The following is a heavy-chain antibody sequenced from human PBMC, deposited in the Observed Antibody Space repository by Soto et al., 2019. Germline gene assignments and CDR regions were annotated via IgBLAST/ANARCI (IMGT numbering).Heavy chain of an antibody. V-gene: IGHV1-3*01. CDR3: GRVRASVIGGGVIDTYPIDY. CDR1: GYTFTSYA. D-gene: IGHD3-16*02. Sequence: ASVKVSCKASGYTFTSYAMHWVRQAPGQRLEWMGWINAGNGNTKYSQKIQGRVTITRDTSASTAYMELSSLRSEDTAVYYCGRVRASVIGGGVIDTYPIDYWGQGTLVTVSS. J-gene: IGHJ4*02. CDR2: INAGNGNT.